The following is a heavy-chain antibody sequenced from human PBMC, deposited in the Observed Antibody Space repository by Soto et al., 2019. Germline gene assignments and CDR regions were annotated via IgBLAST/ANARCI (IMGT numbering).Heavy chain of an antibody. CDR3: ARGPEADLWRFGHWGFDP. D-gene: IGHD7-27*01. CDR2: IKQDGSEK. Sequence: GGSLRLSCAASGFTFSSYWMSWVRQAPGKGLEWVANIKQDGSEKYYVDSVKGRFTISRDNAKNSLYLQMNSLRAEDTAVYYCARGPEADLWRFGHWGFDPWGQGTLVTVSS. V-gene: IGHV3-7*01. J-gene: IGHJ5*02. CDR1: GFTFSSYW.